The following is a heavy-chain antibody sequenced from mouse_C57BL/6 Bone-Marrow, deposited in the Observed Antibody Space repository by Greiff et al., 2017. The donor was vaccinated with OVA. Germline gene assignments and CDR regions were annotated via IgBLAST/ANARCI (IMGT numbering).Heavy chain of an antibody. J-gene: IGHJ3*01. V-gene: IGHV1-42*01. D-gene: IGHD2-1*01. CDR3: ARWKGNYVPFDY. Sequence: EVQLQQSGPELVKPGASVKISCKASGYSFTGYYMNWVKQSPEKSLEWIGEINPSTGGTTYNQKFKAKATLTVDKSSSTAYMQLKSLTSEDSAVYYCARWKGNYVPFDYWGQGTLVTVSA. CDR1: GYSFTGYY. CDR2: INPSTGGT.